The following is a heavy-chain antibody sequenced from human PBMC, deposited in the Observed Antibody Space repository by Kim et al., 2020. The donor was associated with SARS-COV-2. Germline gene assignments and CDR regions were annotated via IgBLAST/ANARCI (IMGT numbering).Heavy chain of an antibody. CDR1: GFTFRTSA. CDR3: AKGDLDSRWQT. J-gene: IGHJ5*02. CDR2: ITGAGRTT. D-gene: IGHD5-12*01. Sequence: GGSLRLSCAASGFTFRTSAMSWVRQAPGKGLEWVSAITGAGRTTYSADSVRGRFTISRDNSKNTLYLQMNSLRPEDTALYYCAKGDLDSRWQTWGQGTLV. V-gene: IGHV3-23*01.